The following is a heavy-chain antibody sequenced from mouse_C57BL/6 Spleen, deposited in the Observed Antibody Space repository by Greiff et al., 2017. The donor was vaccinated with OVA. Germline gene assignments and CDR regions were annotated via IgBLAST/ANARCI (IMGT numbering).Heavy chain of an antibody. J-gene: IGHJ3*01. CDR2: IYCDDDK. CDR3: ARTYYDYDAPFAY. D-gene: IGHD2-4*01. V-gene: IGHV8-12*01. CDR1: GFSLSTSGMG. Sequence: LKESGPGILQSSQTLSLTCSFSGFSLSTSGMGVSWIRQPSGKGLEWLAHIYCDDDKCYNPSLKRRLTISKDTSSNQVFLKNTSVDTADTATYYCARTYYDYDAPFAYWGQGTLVTVSA.